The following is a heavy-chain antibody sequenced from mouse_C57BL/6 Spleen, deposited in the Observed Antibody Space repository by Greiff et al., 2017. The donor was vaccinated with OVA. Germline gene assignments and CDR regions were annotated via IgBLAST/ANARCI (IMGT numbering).Heavy chain of an antibody. Sequence: EVKVVESGAGLVKPGGSLKLSCAASGFTFSSYAMSWVRQTPEKRLEWVAYISSGGDYIYYADTVKGRFTISRDNARNTLYLQMSSLKSEDTAMYYCTRDLGIYYYGSSFPGFAYWGQGTLVTVSA. CDR1: GFTFSSYA. CDR3: TRDLGIYYYGSSFPGFAY. D-gene: IGHD1-1*01. V-gene: IGHV5-9-1*02. J-gene: IGHJ3*01. CDR2: ISSGGDYI.